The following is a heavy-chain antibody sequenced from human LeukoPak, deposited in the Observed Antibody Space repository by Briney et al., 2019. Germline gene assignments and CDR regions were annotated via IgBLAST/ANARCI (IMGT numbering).Heavy chain of an antibody. V-gene: IGHV4-39*02. J-gene: IGHJ4*02. D-gene: IGHD5-24*01. CDR1: GGPISSSTYY. CDR2: IYYNVAT. Sequence: PSETLSLTCTVSGGPISSSTYYWGWFRQPPGKGLEWIGSIYYNVATYYNSSLKSRVTISVDTSKNHLSLKLSSVTAADTAVYYCARVRDGYNRNWAYWGQGTLVTVSS. CDR3: ARVRDGYNRNWAY.